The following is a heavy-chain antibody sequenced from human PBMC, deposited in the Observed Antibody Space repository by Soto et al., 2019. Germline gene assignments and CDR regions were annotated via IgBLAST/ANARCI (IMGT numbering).Heavy chain of an antibody. CDR3: ARTDWNGNWFDP. V-gene: IGHV4-61*08. D-gene: IGHD1-1*01. J-gene: IGHJ5*02. CDR1: GGSISSGGYY. CDR2: IYYSGST. Sequence: SETLSLTCTVSGGSISSGGYYWSWIRQHPGKGLEWIGYIYYSGSTNYNPSLKSRVTISVDTSKNQFSLKLSSVTAADTAVYYCARTDWNGNWFDPWGQGTLVTVSS.